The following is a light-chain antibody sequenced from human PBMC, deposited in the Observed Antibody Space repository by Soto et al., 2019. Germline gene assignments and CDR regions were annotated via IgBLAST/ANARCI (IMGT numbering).Light chain of an antibody. CDR1: QSISSS. CDR2: AAS. V-gene: IGKV1-12*01. J-gene: IGKJ5*01. Sequence: DIQMTQSPSSVSASVGDRVTITCRASQSISSSLAWYQQKPGTVPKLLIYAASSLQSGVPSRFSGSGAGTEFTLSITSLQPEDFGTYYCQQCDSFPITFGQGTRLEIK. CDR3: QQCDSFPIT.